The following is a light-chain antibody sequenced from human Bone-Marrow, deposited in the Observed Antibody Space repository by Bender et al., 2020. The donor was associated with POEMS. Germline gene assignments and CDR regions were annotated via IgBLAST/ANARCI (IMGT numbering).Light chain of an antibody. Sequence: QSVLTQPPSASGTPGQRVTISCSGGSSNIGAHAVNWYQHLPGTAPKLLIYSSHRRPSGVSNRFSGSKSDNTASLTISGLQAEDEADYYCCSYAGGITFDVVFGGGTKLTVL. CDR2: SSH. J-gene: IGLJ2*01. CDR3: CSYAGGITFDVV. CDR1: SSNIGAHA. V-gene: IGLV1-44*01.